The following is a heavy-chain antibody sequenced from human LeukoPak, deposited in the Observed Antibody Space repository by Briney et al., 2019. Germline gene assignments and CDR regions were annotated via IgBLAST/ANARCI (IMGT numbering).Heavy chain of an antibody. CDR1: GGTFSSYT. Sequence: SVKVSCKASGGTFSSYTISWARQAPGQGLECIGRIVPLFGTANYAQKFQGRVTITTDESTSTAYMELSSLRSEDTAVYYCARSYSSGTYPFDYWGQGTLVTVSS. CDR2: IVPLFGTA. CDR3: ARSYSSGTYPFDY. J-gene: IGHJ4*02. V-gene: IGHV1-69*05. D-gene: IGHD6-19*01.